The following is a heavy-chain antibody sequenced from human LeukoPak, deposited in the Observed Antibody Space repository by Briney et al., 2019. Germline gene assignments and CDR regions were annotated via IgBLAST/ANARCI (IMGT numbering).Heavy chain of an antibody. CDR3: ARGSVDPYYYYMDV. CDR1: GYTFTGYY. D-gene: IGHD3/OR15-3a*01. J-gene: IGHJ6*03. Sequence: ASVKVSCKASGYTFTGYYMHWVRQAPGQGLEWMGWINPNSGGTNYAQKFQGRVTMTRDMSTSIVYMELSSLRSEDTAVYYCARGSVDPYYYYMDVWGKGTTVTVSS. V-gene: IGHV1-2*02. CDR2: INPNSGGT.